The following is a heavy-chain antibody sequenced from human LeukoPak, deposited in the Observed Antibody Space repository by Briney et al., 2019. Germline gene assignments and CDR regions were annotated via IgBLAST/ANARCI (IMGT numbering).Heavy chain of an antibody. CDR1: GGTFSSYA. CDR3: ARTSDCSSTSCYDGDYYYYYMDV. J-gene: IGHJ6*03. Sequence: SVKVSCKASGGTFSSYAISWVRQAPGQGLEWTGGIIPIFGTANYAQKFQGRVTITADESTSTAYMELSSLRSEDTAVYYCARTSDCSSTSCYDGDYYYYYMDVWGKGTTVTVSS. V-gene: IGHV1-69*01. D-gene: IGHD2-2*01. CDR2: IIPIFGTA.